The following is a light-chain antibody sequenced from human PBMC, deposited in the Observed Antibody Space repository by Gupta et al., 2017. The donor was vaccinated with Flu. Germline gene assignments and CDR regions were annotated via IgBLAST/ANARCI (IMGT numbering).Light chain of an antibody. J-gene: IGLJ3*02. CDR2: EVY. Sequence: ITISCTGTSSDIGGYHLVAWYQQHPDKAPKLIISEVYNRPSGISHRFSGSKSGNTASLTISGLQAEDEADYHCCSYSSTATHWVFGGGTKLTVL. CDR1: SSDIGGYHL. V-gene: IGLV2-14*01. CDR3: CSYSSTATHWV.